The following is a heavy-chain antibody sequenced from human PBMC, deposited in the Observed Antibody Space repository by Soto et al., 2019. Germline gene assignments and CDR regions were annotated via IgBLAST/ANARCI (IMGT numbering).Heavy chain of an antibody. Sequence: QVQLVQSGAEVKKPGSSVKVSCKASGGTFSSYAISWVRQAPGQGLEWMGGIIPILGTANYAQKFQGRVTITADESTSTADMALSSRRPEDTAVYYCARSGITIFGVVTPTGHYYCYYGMDVWGQGTTVTVSS. V-gene: IGHV1-69*01. CDR3: ARSGITIFGVVTPTGHYYCYYGMDV. J-gene: IGHJ6*02. CDR2: IIPILGTA. D-gene: IGHD3-3*01. CDR1: GGTFSSYA.